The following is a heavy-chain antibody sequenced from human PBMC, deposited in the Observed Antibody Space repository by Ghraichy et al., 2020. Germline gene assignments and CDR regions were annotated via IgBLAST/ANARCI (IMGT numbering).Heavy chain of an antibody. D-gene: IGHD1-26*01. CDR1: GYTFTSYG. J-gene: IGHJ6*02. CDR3: ARAVGATRLVSWYYYCGMDV. Sequence: ASVKVSCKASGYTFTSYGISWVRQAPGQGLEWMGWISAYNGNTNYAQKLQGRVTMTTDTSTSTAYMELRSLRSDDTAVYYCARAVGATRLVSWYYYCGMDVWGQGTTVTVSS. CDR2: ISAYNGNT. V-gene: IGHV1-18*01.